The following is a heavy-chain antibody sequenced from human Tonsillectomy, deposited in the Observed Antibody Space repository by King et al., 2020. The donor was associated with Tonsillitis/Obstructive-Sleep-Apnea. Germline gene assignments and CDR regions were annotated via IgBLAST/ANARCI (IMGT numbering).Heavy chain of an antibody. D-gene: IGHD4-17*01. V-gene: IGHV1-18*01. CDR1: GYTFTSYV. Sequence: QLVQSGAEVKKPGASVKVSCKASGYTFTSYVISWVRQAPGQGLEWMGWITAYIGNPNYAQKPQGRVTMTPDTSTSTAYMELRSLRSDDTAVYYCASSYGDYVPGSFDYWGQGTLVTVSS. J-gene: IGHJ4*02. CDR3: ASSYGDYVPGSFDY. CDR2: ITAYIGNP.